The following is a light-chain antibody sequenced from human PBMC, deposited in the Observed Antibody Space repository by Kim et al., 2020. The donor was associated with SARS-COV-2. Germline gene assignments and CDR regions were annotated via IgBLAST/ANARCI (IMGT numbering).Light chain of an antibody. V-gene: IGLV3-19*01. Sequence: SSELTQDPAVSVALGQTVRITCQGDSLRSYYATWYQQKPGQAPILVIYGKNNRPSGIPDRFSGSSSGNTASLTITGTQAGDGADYYCNSRDSNDNVVFGG. CDR1: SLRSYY. CDR3: NSRDSNDNVV. CDR2: GKN. J-gene: IGLJ2*01.